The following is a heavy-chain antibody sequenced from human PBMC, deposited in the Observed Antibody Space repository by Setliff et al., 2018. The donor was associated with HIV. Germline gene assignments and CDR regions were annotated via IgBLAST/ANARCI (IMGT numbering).Heavy chain of an antibody. D-gene: IGHD3-3*01. Sequence: TLSLTCTVSGGSISSGGYYWSWIRQHPGKGLEWIGYIYYSGSTYYNPSLKSRVTISVDTSKNQFSLKLSSVTAADTAVYYCARDKLRTYYNFWSGYAPYFQHWGQGTLVTVS. CDR2: IYYSGST. V-gene: IGHV4-31*03. CDR3: ARDKLRTYYNFWSGYAPYFQH. CDR1: GGSISSGGYY. J-gene: IGHJ1*01.